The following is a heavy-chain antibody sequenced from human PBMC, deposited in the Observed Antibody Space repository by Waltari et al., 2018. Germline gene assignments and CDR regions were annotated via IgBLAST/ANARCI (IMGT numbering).Heavy chain of an antibody. CDR1: GGSFSGYY. CDR2: INHSGSS. D-gene: IGHD1-20*01. Sequence: QVQLQQWGAGLLKPSETLSLTCAVYGGSFSGYYWSWIRQPPGKGPEWIVEINHSGSSNYNPSLMIKVTIAVDTYKNQFSLKLSSVTAADTGLYCYARDRAYDWNQGGFDPWGQGTLVTVSS. CDR3: ARDRAYDWNQGGFDP. V-gene: IGHV4-34*01. J-gene: IGHJ5*02.